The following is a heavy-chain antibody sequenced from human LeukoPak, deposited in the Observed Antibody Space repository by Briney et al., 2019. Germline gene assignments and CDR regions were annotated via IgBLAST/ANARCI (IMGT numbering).Heavy chain of an antibody. Sequence: GRSLRLSCAASGFTFSSYGMHWVRQAPGKGLEWVAVITYGGSNKYYADSVKGRFTISRDNSKNTLDLQMNSLRAEDTAVYYCARGPSARFFGVAKGAFDIWGQGTMVTVSS. J-gene: IGHJ3*02. CDR1: GFTFSSYG. CDR3: ARGPSARFFGVAKGAFDI. D-gene: IGHD3-3*01. CDR2: ITYGGSNK. V-gene: IGHV3-30*03.